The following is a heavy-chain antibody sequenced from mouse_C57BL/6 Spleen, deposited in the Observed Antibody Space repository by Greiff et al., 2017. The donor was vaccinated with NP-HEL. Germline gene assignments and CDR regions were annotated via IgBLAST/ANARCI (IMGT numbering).Heavy chain of an antibody. V-gene: IGHV14-2*01. D-gene: IGHD1-1*01. CDR2: IDPEDGET. CDR3: ARHYGSSSYAMDY. J-gene: IGHJ4*01. CDR1: GFNIKDYY. Sequence: EVKLMESGAELVKPGASVKLSCTASGFNIKDYYMHWVKQRTEQGLEWIGRIDPEDGETKYAPKFQGKATITADTSSNTAYLKLSSLTSEDTAVYDCARHYGSSSYAMDYWGQGTSVTVSS.